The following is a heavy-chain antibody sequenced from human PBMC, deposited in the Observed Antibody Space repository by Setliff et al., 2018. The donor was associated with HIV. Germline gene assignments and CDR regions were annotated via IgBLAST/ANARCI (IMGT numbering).Heavy chain of an antibody. CDR3: ARGRDSSGYYYAY. Sequence: PSETLSLTCTVSGGSISSYYWSWIRQPPGKGLEWIGYIYYSGNTNYNPSLKSRVTISVDTSKNQFSLKLGSVTAADTAVYYCARGRDSSGYYYAYWGRGILVTVSS. D-gene: IGHD3-22*01. CDR2: IYYSGNT. V-gene: IGHV4-59*01. CDR1: GGSISSYY. J-gene: IGHJ4*02.